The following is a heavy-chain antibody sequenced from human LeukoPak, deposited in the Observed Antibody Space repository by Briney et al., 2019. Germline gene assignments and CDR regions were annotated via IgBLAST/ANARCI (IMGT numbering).Heavy chain of an antibody. Sequence: GGSLRLSCAASGFSFSTYGMEWIRQAPGKGLEWVALIWYDGTNKYYIDSVKGRFTISRDNSKNTLYLQMNSLRAEDTAVYYCAKAGGNSGYDNYYYMDVWGQGTTVTVSS. V-gene: IGHV3-33*06. CDR2: IWYDGTNK. CDR3: AKAGGNSGYDNYYYMDV. J-gene: IGHJ6*03. D-gene: IGHD5-12*01. CDR1: GFSFSTYG.